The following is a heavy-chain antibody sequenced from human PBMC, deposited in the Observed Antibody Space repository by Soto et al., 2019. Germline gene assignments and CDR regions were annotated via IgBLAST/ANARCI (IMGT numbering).Heavy chain of an antibody. V-gene: IGHV1-69*12. CDR3: ARAPIRLCSGDNCYSGLDS. D-gene: IGHD2-15*01. Sequence: QVQLVQSGAEVKKPGASLRVSCRSSGGTFSSYVISWVRQAPGQGLEWRGGVIPIFNKVNYAQKSQGRVTLTADDSTSTAYMELSSLRSDDTAVYYCARAPIRLCSGDNCYSGLDSWGQGTLVIVSS. CDR2: VIPIFNKV. CDR1: GGTFSSYV. J-gene: IGHJ4*02.